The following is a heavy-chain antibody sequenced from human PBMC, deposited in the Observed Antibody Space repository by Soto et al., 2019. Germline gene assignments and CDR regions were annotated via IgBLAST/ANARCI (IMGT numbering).Heavy chain of an antibody. V-gene: IGHV3-49*03. CDR3: TRSDRIRLYYYDSSGYYSAYYFDY. CDR2: IRSKAYGGTT. CDR1: GFTFGDYA. D-gene: IGHD3-22*01. J-gene: IGHJ4*02. Sequence: GGSLRISCTASGFTFGDYAMSWFRQAPGKGLEWVGFIRSKAYGGTTEYAASVKGRFTISRDDSKSIAYLQMNSLKTEDTAVYYCTRSDRIRLYYYDSSGYYSAYYFDYWGQGTLVTVSS.